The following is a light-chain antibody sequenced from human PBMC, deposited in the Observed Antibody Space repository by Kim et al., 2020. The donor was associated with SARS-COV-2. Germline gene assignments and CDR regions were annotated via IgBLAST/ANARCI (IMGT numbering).Light chain of an antibody. V-gene: IGKV1-39*01. CDR2: AAS. CDR3: QQSWT. Sequence: PSLSASVGDKVTITGRTSQIISSYLNWYQQKPGKAPTLLIYAASSLQSGVPSRFSGSGYGTDFTLTISSLRPEDFASYYCQQSWTFGQGTKVEIK. CDR1: QIISSY. J-gene: IGKJ1*01.